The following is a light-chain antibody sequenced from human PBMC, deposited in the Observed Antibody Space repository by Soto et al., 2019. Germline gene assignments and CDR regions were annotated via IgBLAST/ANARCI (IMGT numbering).Light chain of an antibody. Sequence: FQMTQSPSSLSASVGYRFTITCHTSQHINNYLNWYQQRPGKAPKLLISHTSNLETGVPSRFSGGGSATDFTFTISSLQPEDRATYYCQHYRTFGQGTKVEIK. V-gene: IGKV1-33*01. CDR3: QHYRT. CDR1: QHINNY. J-gene: IGKJ1*01. CDR2: HTS.